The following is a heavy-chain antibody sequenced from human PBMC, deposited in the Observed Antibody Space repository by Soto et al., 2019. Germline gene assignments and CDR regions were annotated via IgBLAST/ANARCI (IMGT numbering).Heavy chain of an antibody. CDR2: IYYSGST. V-gene: IGHV4-31*03. J-gene: IGHJ4*02. CDR1: GGSISSGGYY. D-gene: IGHD1-26*01. Sequence: QVQLQESGPGLVKPSQTLSLTCTVSGGSISSGGYYWSLIRQHPGKGLEWIGYIYYSGSTYYNPSLKSRVTLSVDTSKNQFSLKLSSVNAADTAVYYCAREGGIVGATAADYWGQGTLVTVSS. CDR3: AREGGIVGATAADY.